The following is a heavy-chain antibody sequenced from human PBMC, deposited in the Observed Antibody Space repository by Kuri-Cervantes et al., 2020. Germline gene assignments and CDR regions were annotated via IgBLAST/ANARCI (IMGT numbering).Heavy chain of an antibody. D-gene: IGHD6-6*01. V-gene: IGHV3-30-3*01. CDR2: ISYDGSNK. Sequence: GESLKISCAASGFTFSSYAMHWVRQAPGKGLEWVAVISYDGSNKYYADSVKGRFTISRDNSKNTLYLQMNSLRAEYTAVYYCANHDGSSWGNWFDPWGQGTLVTVSS. CDR1: GFTFSSYA. CDR3: ANHDGSSWGNWFDP. J-gene: IGHJ5*02.